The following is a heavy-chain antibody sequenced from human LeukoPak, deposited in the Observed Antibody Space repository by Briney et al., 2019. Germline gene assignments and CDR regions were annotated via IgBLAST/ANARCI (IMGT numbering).Heavy chain of an antibody. CDR2: IYYSGST. V-gene: IGHV4-59*01. D-gene: IGHD6-13*01. J-gene: IGHJ4*02. Sequence: SETLSLTCTVSGGSIGSYYWSWIRQPPGKGLEWIGYIYYSGSTNYNPSLKSRVTISVDTSKNQFSLKLSSVTAADTAVYYCARGLGSSWYNDYWGQGTLVTVSS. CDR1: GGSIGSYY. CDR3: ARGLGSSWYNDY.